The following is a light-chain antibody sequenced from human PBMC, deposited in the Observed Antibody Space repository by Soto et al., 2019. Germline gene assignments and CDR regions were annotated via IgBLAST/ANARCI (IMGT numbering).Light chain of an antibody. J-gene: IGKJ1*01. Sequence: EIVLTQSPGTLSLSPGERATLSCRASQSVSSTYLAWYQQKPGQAPRLLIYGASSRATGIPDRFSGSGSGTDFTLTISRVEPEDVAVYCCQHYGTSRWTFGQGTKVDIK. CDR2: GAS. CDR3: QHYGTSRWT. CDR1: QSVSSTY. V-gene: IGKV3-20*01.